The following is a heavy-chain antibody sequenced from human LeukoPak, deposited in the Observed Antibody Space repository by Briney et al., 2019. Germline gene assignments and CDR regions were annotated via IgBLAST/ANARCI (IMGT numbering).Heavy chain of an antibody. V-gene: IGHV3-21*01. CDR1: GFTFSGDW. D-gene: IGHD6-19*01. CDR2: ISSSSSYI. Sequence: GGSLRLSCVTSGFTFSGDWMNWVRQAPGKGLEWVSSISSSSSYIYYADSVKGRFTISRDNAKNSLYLQMNSLRAEDTAVYYCARTSIAVAGTRAFDIWGQGTMVTVSS. J-gene: IGHJ3*02. CDR3: ARTSIAVAGTRAFDI.